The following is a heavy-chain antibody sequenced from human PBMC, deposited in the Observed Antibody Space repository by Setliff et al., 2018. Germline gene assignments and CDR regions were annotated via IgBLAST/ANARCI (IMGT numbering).Heavy chain of an antibody. V-gene: IGHV4-34*01. CDR3: ARVPHIWFGDLVTFDDAFDV. CDR2: INHSGST. J-gene: IGHJ3*01. Sequence: PSEPLSLTCTVYGGSFSDHFWSWIRQPPGKGLEWIGEINHSGSTNYNPSLKSRVTISVDASKNQFSLKLTSVTAADTAVYFCARVPHIWFGDLVTFDDAFDVWGQGTMVTVSS. D-gene: IGHD3-10*01. CDR1: GGSFSDHF.